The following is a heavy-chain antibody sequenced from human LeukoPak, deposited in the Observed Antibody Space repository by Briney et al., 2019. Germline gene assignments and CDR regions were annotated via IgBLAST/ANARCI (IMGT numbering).Heavy chain of an antibody. J-gene: IGHJ4*02. V-gene: IGHV3-23*01. CDR1: GFTFTTYG. D-gene: IGHD3-16*01. Sequence: GGSLRLSCGASGFTFTTYGMSWVRQAPGKGLEWVSAISGSGGTTSYADSVKGRFTVSRDNSKNTLYLHMNSLSAEDTAVYYCARDLSWGSYTSWGQGTLVTVSS. CDR2: ISGSGGTT. CDR3: ARDLSWGSYTS.